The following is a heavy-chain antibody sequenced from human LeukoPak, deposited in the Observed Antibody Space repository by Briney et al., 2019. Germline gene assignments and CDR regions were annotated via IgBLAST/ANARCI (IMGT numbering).Heavy chain of an antibody. V-gene: IGHV3-21*01. CDR2: ITSSSTYI. Sequence: NPGGSLRLSCAGSGYTFSSYNMNWVRQAPGKGLEWVSSITSSSTYIYYADSVRGRFTISRDNAKNSLYLQMNSLRAEDTAVYFCARDPYSGIYGAYYYYYMDVWGKGTTVTISS. CDR1: GYTFSSYN. CDR3: ARDPYSGIYGAYYYYYMDV. J-gene: IGHJ6*03. D-gene: IGHD1-26*01.